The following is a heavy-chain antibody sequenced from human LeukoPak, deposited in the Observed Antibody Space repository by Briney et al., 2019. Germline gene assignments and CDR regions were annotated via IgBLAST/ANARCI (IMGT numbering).Heavy chain of an antibody. V-gene: IGHV3-48*04. D-gene: IGHD1-1*01. Sequence: QPGGSLRLSCAASGFTFSSYSMNWVRQAPGKGLEWVSYISSSSSTIYYADSVKGRFTISRDNAKNSLYLQMNSLRAEDTAVYYCASPGLEGDWGQGTLVTVSS. CDR2: ISSSSSTI. CDR1: GFTFSSYS. CDR3: ASPGLEGD. J-gene: IGHJ4*02.